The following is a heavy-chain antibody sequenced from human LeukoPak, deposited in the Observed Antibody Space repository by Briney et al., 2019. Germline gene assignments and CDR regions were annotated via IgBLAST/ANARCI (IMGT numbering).Heavy chain of an antibody. CDR3: ANAIGYCSSTSCLDFDY. V-gene: IGHV3-23*01. CDR2: ISGSGGST. CDR1: GFTFDDYA. D-gene: IGHD2-2*01. Sequence: PGRSLRLSCAASGFTFDDYAMHWVRQAPGKGLEWVSAISGSGGSTYYADSVKGRFTISRDNSKNTLYLQMNSLRAEGTAVYYCANAIGYCSSTSCLDFDYWGQGTLVTVSS. J-gene: IGHJ4*02.